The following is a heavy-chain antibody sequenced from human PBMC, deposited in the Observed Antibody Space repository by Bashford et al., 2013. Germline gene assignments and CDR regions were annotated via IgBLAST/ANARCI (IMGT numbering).Heavy chain of an antibody. CDR2: ISGSGGTT. CDR1: GFTFSTYV. CDR3: AREGRSSAWNNWYFDL. Sequence: GGSLRLSCAASGFTFSTYVMSWVRQAPGKGLEWVSAISGSGGTTYHADSVKGRFIISRENARNTLFLQMNSLRAGDTAVYYCAREGRSSAWNNWYFDLWGRGTLVTVSS. D-gene: IGHD1/OR15-1a*01. V-gene: IGHV3-23*01. J-gene: IGHJ2*01.